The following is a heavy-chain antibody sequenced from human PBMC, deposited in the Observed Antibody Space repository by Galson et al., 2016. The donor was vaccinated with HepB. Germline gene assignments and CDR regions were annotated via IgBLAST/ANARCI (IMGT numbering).Heavy chain of an antibody. CDR3: AKRISPCNDISCLLDY. CDR1: GASISSNNW. Sequence: SETLSLTCAVSGASISSNNWWSWVRQPPGKGLEWIGEIYHTGITGYNPSLKSRLIMSVDNSKNQFSLMLTPVTAADTAVYYFAKRISPCNDISCLLDYWGQGTLVTVSS. J-gene: IGHJ4*02. D-gene: IGHD2-2*01. V-gene: IGHV4-4*02. CDR2: IYHTGIT.